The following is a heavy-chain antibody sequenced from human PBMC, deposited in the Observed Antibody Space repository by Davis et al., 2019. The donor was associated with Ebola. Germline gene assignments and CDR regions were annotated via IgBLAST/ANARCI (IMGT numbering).Heavy chain of an antibody. V-gene: IGHV3-30*02. Sequence: PGGSLRLSCAASGFTFSNYGMHWVRQDPGKGLEWVAYIRYDGSNKYYADSVKGRFTISRDNSKNTLYLQMNSLRTEDTAVYYCARPYYDKGHYYFDYWGQGTLVTVSS. CDR3: ARPYYDKGHYYFDY. CDR1: GFTFSNYG. D-gene: IGHD3-22*01. CDR2: IRYDGSNK. J-gene: IGHJ4*02.